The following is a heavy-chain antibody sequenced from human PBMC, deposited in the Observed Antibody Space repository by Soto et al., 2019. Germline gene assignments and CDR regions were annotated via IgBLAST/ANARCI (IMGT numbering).Heavy chain of an antibody. CDR2: MNPNSGNT. J-gene: IGHJ3*02. V-gene: IGHV1-8*01. Sequence: GASVKVSCKASGYTFTSYDINWARQATGQGLEWMGWMNPNSGNTGYAQKFQGRVAMTRNTSISTAYMELSSLRSEDTAVYYCARGGAVTMIVVAQGAFDIWGQGTMVTVS. D-gene: IGHD3-22*01. CDR3: ARGGAVTMIVVAQGAFDI. CDR1: GYTFTSYD.